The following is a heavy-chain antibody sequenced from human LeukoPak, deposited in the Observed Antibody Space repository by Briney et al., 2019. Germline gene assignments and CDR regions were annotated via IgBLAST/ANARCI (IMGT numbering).Heavy chain of an antibody. J-gene: IGHJ4*02. D-gene: IGHD3-9*01. CDR2: ISGGGGGT. Sequence: PGGSLRLSCAASGFTFTTYAMGWVRQSPGKGLEWVSSISGGGGGTYYTEFVKGRFTISRDNSKNTLYLQMNSLRAEDTAVYYCAKFYDILTGYFDHWGQGTLVTVCS. CDR3: AKFYDILTGYFDH. V-gene: IGHV3-23*01. CDR1: GFTFTTYA.